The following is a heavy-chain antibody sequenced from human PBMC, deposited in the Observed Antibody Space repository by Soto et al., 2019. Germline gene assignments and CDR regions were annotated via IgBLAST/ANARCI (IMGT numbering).Heavy chain of an antibody. Sequence: PSETLSLTCTVSGGSISSSSYYWGWIRQHPGKGLEWIGYIYYSGSTYYNPSLKSRVTISVDTSKNQFSLKLSSVTAADTAVYYCARLPLVPGCSSGWYFDYWGQGTLVTVSS. D-gene: IGHD6-19*01. CDR1: GGSISSSSYY. V-gene: IGHV4-31*03. J-gene: IGHJ4*02. CDR3: ARLPLVPGCSSGWYFDY. CDR2: IYYSGST.